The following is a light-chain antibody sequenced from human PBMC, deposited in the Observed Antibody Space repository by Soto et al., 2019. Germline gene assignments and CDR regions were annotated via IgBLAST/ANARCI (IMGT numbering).Light chain of an antibody. J-gene: IGKJ4*01. Sequence: MVNTQRPVTRSVAPEGRSRLSWWASQSVSSNLAWYQQRPGQAPRLLIYGASSRATGIPDRFSGSASGTDFTLTICCLEPADFAVYYCQLRGYWRLTSPGGTKVDIK. CDR2: GAS. V-gene: IGKV3D-20*02. CDR3: QLRGYWRLT. CDR1: QSVSSN.